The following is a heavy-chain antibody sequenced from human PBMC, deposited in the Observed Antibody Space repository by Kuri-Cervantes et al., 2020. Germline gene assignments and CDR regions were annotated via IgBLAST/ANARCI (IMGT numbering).Heavy chain of an antibody. V-gene: IGHV4-4*02. CDR1: GGSISSSNW. CDR2: IYHSGST. CDR3: ASSSYGSGSFFFPHYGMDV. D-gene: IGHD3-10*01. J-gene: IGHJ6*02. Sequence: GSLRLSCAVSGGSISSSNWWSWVRQPPGKGLEWIGEIYHSGSTNYNPSLKSRVTISVDTSKNQFSLKLSSVTAADTAVYYCASSSYGSGSFFFPHYGMDVWGQGTTVTVSS.